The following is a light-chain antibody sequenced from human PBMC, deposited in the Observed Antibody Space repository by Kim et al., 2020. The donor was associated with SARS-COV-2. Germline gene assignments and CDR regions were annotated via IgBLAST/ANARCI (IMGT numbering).Light chain of an antibody. CDR3: EVLDLSIFVV. CDR2: RDH. CDR1: NIGNHH. Sequence: SYELTQPLSVSVALGQTARITCGGNNIGNHHVHWYQQKPGPAPVLVISRDHNRPSWIPERISGSHSGNTATLTISIAHAGDAADYYCEVLDLSIFVVFGG. V-gene: IGLV3-9*01. J-gene: IGLJ2*01.